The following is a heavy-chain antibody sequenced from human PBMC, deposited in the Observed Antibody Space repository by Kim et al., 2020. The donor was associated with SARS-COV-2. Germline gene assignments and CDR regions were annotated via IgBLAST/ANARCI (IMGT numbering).Heavy chain of an antibody. CDR2: IIPIFGTA. CDR1: GGTFSSYA. CDR3: VGFPVYLVTGTGEGGYYSYGMDV. J-gene: IGHJ6*02. D-gene: IGHD6-19*01. Sequence: SVKVSCKASGGTFSSYAISWVRQAPGQGLEWMGGIIPIFGTANYAQKFQGRVTITADKSTSTAYMALSSLRTEDPAVFYCVGFPVYLVTGTGEGGYYSYGMDVWGQATTVTVSS. V-gene: IGHV1-69*06.